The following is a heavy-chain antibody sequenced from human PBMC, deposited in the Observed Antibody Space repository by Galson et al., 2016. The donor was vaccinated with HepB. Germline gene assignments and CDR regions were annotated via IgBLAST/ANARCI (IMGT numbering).Heavy chain of an antibody. Sequence: SLRLSCAASRFNFHSYAMHWVRQPPGKGLEWVSLISYDGSNKFYADSVKGRFTISRDNSKSTVFLQMNSLSAEDTAVYYCARGLTYYDGQDYWGQGTLVTVSS. J-gene: IGHJ4*02. V-gene: IGHV3-30-3*01. D-gene: IGHD4-23*01. CDR3: ARGLTYYDGQDY. CDR2: ISYDGSNK. CDR1: RFNFHSYA.